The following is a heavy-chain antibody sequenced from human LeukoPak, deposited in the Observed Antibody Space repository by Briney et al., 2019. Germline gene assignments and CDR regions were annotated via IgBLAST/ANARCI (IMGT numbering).Heavy chain of an antibody. CDR1: GGSITSGDYY. CDR3: ARDLYGDGSYFDP. V-gene: IGHV4-61*02. CDR2: IYLGGST. D-gene: IGHD4-17*01. J-gene: IGHJ5*02. Sequence: SETLSLTCTVSGGSITSGDYYWSWLRQPAGKGLEWIGRIYLGGSTSYNPSLKSRVTISADTSKNQFSLILSSVTAADTALYYCARDLYGDGSYFDPWGQGTLVTVSS.